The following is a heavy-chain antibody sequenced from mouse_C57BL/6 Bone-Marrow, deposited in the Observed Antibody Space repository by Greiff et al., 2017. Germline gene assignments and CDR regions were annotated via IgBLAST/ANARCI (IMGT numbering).Heavy chain of an antibody. CDR3: ARSRGFAY. J-gene: IGHJ3*01. CDR2: IDPSDSYT. Sequence: QVQLQQSGAELVMPGASVKLSCKASGYTLTSYWMHWVKQRPGQGLEWIGEIDPSDSYTNYNQKFKGKSTLTVDKSSSTAYMQLSSLTSEDSAVYYCARSRGFAYWGQGTLVTVSA. V-gene: IGHV1-69*01. CDR1: GYTLTSYW.